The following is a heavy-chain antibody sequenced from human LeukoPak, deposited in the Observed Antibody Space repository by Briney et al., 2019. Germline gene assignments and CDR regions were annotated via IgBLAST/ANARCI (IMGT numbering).Heavy chain of an antibody. J-gene: IGHJ5*01. CDR3: ARGQPGYISSWYDS. D-gene: IGHD6-13*01. CDR1: GFTFNIYW. CDR2: INNDGSST. V-gene: IGHV3-74*01. Sequence: PGGSLRLSCAASGFTFNIYWMHWDRQAPGKGLVWVSRINNDGSSTSYADSVKGRFTISRDNAKNTLYLQMNSVRAEDTAVYYSARGQPGYISSWYDSWGQGTLVTVSS.